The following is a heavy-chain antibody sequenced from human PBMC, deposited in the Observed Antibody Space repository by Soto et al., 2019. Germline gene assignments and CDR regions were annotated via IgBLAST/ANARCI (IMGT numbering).Heavy chain of an antibody. CDR1: GFSFSTYA. CDR2: ISYNGSTT. V-gene: IGHV3-23*01. J-gene: IGHJ4*02. Sequence: EVQLLESGGGLVQPGGSLRLSCAVYGFSFSTYAMTWVRQAPGKGLEWVSVISYNGSTTSYADSVKGRFAIARDNSQNTVYLQMNSLRVEDTAVYYCAKTPTVTKGAYYFDYWGQGTLVTVSS. D-gene: IGHD4-17*01. CDR3: AKTPTVTKGAYYFDY.